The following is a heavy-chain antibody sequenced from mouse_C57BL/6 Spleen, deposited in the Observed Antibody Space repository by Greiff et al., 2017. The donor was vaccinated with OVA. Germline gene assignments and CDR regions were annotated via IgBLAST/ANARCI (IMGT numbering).Heavy chain of an antibody. Sequence: VQLVETGGGLVRPGNSLKLSCVTSGFTFSNYRMHWLRQPPGKRLEWIAVIKVTSETYGANYAESVKGRFAISRDESKSSVYLKMNRLREEDTATYFCSGGSGGGFAYWGQGTLVTVS. J-gene: IGHJ3*01. CDR1: GFTFSNYR. D-gene: IGHD1-1*02. V-gene: IGHV13-2*01. CDR3: SGGSGGGFAY. CDR2: IKVTSETYGA.